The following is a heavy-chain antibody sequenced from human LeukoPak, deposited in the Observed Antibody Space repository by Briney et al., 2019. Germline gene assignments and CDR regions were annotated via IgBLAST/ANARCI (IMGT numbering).Heavy chain of an antibody. CDR1: GFIFSSHW. V-gene: IGHV3-74*01. Sequence: GGSLRLSCAASGFIFSSHWMHWVRQTPGKGLVWVSRMNGDGSSITYADSVKGRFTISRDNAKNTLYLQMNSLRAEDTAVYYCARDRVLGGIDYWGQGTLVTVSS. J-gene: IGHJ4*02. D-gene: IGHD1-1*01. CDR2: MNGDGSSI. CDR3: ARDRVLGGIDY.